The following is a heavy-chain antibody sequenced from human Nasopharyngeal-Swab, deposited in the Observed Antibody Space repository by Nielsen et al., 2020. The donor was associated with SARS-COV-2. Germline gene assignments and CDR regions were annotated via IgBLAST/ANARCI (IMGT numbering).Heavy chain of an antibody. CDR2: INHSGST. CDR1: GGSFSGYY. CDR3: ARGEDSSSSTHSIRYYYYGMDV. J-gene: IGHJ6*02. V-gene: IGHV4-34*01. Sequence: SETLSLTCDVYGGSFSGYYWSWIRQPPGKGLEWIGEINHSGSTNYNPSLKSRVTISVDTSKNQFSLKLSSVTAADTAVYYCARGEDSSSSTHSIRYYYYGMDVWGQGTTVTVSS. D-gene: IGHD6-6*01.